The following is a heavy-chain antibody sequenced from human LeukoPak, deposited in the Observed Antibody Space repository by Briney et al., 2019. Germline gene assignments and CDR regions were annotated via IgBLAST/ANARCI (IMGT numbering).Heavy chain of an antibody. CDR2: INHSGST. CDR3: ARIITMIVVLGAFDI. J-gene: IGHJ3*02. Sequence: PSETLSLTCAVYGGSFSGYYWSWIRQPPGKGLEWIGEINHSGSTNYNPSLKSRVTISVDTSKNQFSLKLSSVTAADTAVYYCARIITMIVVLGAFDIWGQGTMVTVSS. D-gene: IGHD3-22*01. CDR1: GGSFSGYY. V-gene: IGHV4-34*01.